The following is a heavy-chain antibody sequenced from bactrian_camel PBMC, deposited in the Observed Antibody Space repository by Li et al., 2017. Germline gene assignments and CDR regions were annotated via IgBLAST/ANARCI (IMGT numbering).Heavy chain of an antibody. CDR1: GVTTSRVC. V-gene: IGHV3S1*01. J-gene: IGHJ4*01. CDR2: IATGTGST. D-gene: IGHD1*01. Sequence: QVQLVESGGGSVQAGGSLRLSCQASGVTTSRVCMAWFRQATGREREGVAAIATGTGSTYYADSVKGRFSISRDNAKNTLYLQMNSLKPDDTAMYYCATGGTADTLSQLLFSLRRLITTGARGPRSPSP. CDR3: ATGGTADTLSQLLFSLRRLITT.